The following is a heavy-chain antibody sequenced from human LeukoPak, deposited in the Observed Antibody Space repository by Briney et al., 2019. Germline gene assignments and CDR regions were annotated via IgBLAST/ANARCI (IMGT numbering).Heavy chain of an antibody. J-gene: IGHJ5*02. V-gene: IGHV4-4*09. Sequence: SETLSLTCAVSGGAISSNYWGWIRQPPGKGLEWIGYIHTSGSTNYIPSLKSRVTISVDTSKNQFSLKLSSVTAADTAVYYCARLVYSLDGSGYNWFDPWGQGTLVTVSS. D-gene: IGHD2-15*01. CDR3: ARLVYSLDGSGYNWFDP. CDR2: IHTSGST. CDR1: GGAISSNY.